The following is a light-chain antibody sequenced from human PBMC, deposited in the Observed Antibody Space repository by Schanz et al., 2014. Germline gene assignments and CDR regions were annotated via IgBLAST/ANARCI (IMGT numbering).Light chain of an antibody. J-gene: IGLJ2*01. CDR2: DVN. V-gene: IGLV2-14*03. CDR3: SSYTSSDVA. CDR1: SSDIGGYKY. Sequence: QSALTQPASVSGSPGQSITISCTGVSSDIGGYKYVSWYQHFPGKAPKLLIYDVNNRPSGVSNRFSASKSGDTASLTISGLQAEDEADYYCSSYTSSDVAFGGGTKLTVL.